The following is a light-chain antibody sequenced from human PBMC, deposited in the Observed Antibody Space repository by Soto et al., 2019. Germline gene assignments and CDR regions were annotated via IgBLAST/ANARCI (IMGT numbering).Light chain of an antibody. Sequence: EIVLTQSPGTLSLSPGERATLSCRASQSVSNNYLAWYRQKPGQAPRLLIYAASSRATGTPDRFSGSGSGTDFTLTISRLEPEDFAVYYCQQYGSSFTFGPGTNVDIK. CDR1: QSVSNNY. CDR3: QQYGSSFT. V-gene: IGKV3-20*01. CDR2: AAS. J-gene: IGKJ3*01.